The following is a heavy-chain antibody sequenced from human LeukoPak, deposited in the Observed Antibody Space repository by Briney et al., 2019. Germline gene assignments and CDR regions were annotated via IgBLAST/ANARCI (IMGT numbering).Heavy chain of an antibody. CDR1: GFTFSSYA. CDR2: ISYDGSNK. Sequence: GRSLRLSCAASGFTFSSYAMHWVRQAPGKGLEWVAVISYDGSNKYYADSVKGRFTISRDNSKTTLYLQMNSLRAEDTAVYYCARDGYYYDSSGYYYIDYWGQGTLVTVSS. CDR3: ARDGYYYDSSGYYYIDY. J-gene: IGHJ4*02. D-gene: IGHD3-22*01. V-gene: IGHV3-30-3*01.